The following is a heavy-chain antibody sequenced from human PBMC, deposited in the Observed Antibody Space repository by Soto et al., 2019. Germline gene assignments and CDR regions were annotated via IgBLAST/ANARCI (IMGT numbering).Heavy chain of an antibody. CDR1: GGTFSSYA. CDR3: ARAVFGVVIHYGMDV. D-gene: IGHD3-3*01. V-gene: IGHV1-69*13. J-gene: IGHJ6*02. CDR2: IIPIFGTA. Sequence: ASVKVSCKASGGTFSSYAISWVRQAPGQGLEWMGGIIPIFGTANYAQKFQGRVTITADESTSTAYMELSSLRSEDTAVYYCARAVFGVVIHYGMDVWGQGTMVTVSS.